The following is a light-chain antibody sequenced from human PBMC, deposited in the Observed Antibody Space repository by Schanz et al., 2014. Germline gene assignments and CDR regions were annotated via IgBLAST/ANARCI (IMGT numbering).Light chain of an antibody. J-gene: IGKJ1*01. CDR1: QSVNNW. CDR3: QRYYSGRG. V-gene: IGKV1-5*01. CDR2: DAS. Sequence: DIQMTQSPSILSASVGDRVTITCRASQSVNNWLAWYQQKPGQAPKLLIYDASSLRSGVPSAFSGSGSGTEFTLTISSLQPDDFATYYCQRYYSGRGFGQGTKVEIK.